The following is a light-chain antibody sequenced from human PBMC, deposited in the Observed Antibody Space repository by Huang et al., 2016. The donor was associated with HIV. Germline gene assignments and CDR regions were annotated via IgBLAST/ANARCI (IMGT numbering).Light chain of an antibody. CDR3: QHYNNWPLWT. CDR2: IAS. V-gene: IGKV3-15*01. J-gene: IGKJ1*01. Sequence: EVVMTQSPAILSVSPGERATLSCRASQSVTSNLAWYQQKPGQAPRLLIYIASTRATGIPARVSGSGSGTEFTLTISSLQSEDFAVYYCQHYNNWPLWTFGQGTKVEIK. CDR1: QSVTSN.